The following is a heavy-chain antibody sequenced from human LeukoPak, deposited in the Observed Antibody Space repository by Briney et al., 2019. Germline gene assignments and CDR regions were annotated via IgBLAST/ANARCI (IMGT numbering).Heavy chain of an antibody. Sequence: PGGSLRLSCAVSGLTFSNYAMSWVRQAPGKGLEWVSAISGSGENTHYADSVQGRFIISRDNSKKTMYLQMNRLRGEDTAVYYCAKGATYFYGSGTTDDAFDIWGQGTMVTVSS. CDR3: AKGATYFYGSGTTDDAFDI. D-gene: IGHD3-10*01. CDR1: GLTFSNYA. J-gene: IGHJ3*02. V-gene: IGHV3-23*01. CDR2: ISGSGENT.